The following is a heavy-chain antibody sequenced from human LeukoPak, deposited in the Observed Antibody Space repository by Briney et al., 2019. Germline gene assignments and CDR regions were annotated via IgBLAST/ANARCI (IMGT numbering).Heavy chain of an antibody. V-gene: IGHV3-30*03. Sequence: PGGSLRLSCAASGFTFSSYGMHWVRQAPGKGLEWVAVISYDGSNKYYADSVKGRFTISRDSSKNTLYLQMNSLRVEDTAVYYCARAAYDSTGYLTLWGQGTLVTVSS. CDR2: ISYDGSNK. CDR1: GFTFSSYG. CDR3: ARAAYDSTGYLTL. J-gene: IGHJ4*02. D-gene: IGHD3-22*01.